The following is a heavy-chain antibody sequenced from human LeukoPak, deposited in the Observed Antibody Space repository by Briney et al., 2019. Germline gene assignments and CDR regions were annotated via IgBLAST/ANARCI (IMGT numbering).Heavy chain of an antibody. V-gene: IGHV3-23*01. Sequence: GGYLRLYCAASGFTFSGFAMSWVRRTPGPGLEWVSGICGSGHNTLYADSVKGRFTISRDNSKNTLYLEMNSLRAEDTSIYYCAKMKGHPLPKYYMDVWGQGTTVTVSS. CDR1: GFTFSGFA. CDR3: AKMKGHPLPKYYMDV. CDR2: ICGSGHNT. D-gene: IGHD1-26*01. J-gene: IGHJ6*01.